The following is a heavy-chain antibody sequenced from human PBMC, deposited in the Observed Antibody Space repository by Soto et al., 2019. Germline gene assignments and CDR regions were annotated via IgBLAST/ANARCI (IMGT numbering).Heavy chain of an antibody. CDR2: ITATGGAT. D-gene: IGHD6-19*01. V-gene: IGHV3-23*01. CDR1: GFTFSTYP. J-gene: IGHJ5*02. CDR3: ARVPGHSSGWGNWFDP. Sequence: PGGSLRLSCAASGFTFSTYPRTWVRQAPGKGLEWVSTITATGGATYYAASVRGRFTISRDNSNNTLFLQMNILRPEDTAVYYCARVPGHSSGWGNWFDPWGQGALVTVSS.